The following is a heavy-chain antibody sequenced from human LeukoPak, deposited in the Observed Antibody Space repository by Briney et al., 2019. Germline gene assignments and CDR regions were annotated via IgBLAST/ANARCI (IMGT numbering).Heavy chain of an antibody. CDR3: AITGTTYSNWFDP. J-gene: IGHJ5*02. CDR1: GGTFSSYA. D-gene: IGHD1-7*01. CDR2: ISAYNGNT. V-gene: IGHV1-18*01. Sequence: ASVKVSCKASGGTFSSYAISWVRQAPGQGLEWMGWISAYNGNTNYAQKLQGRVTMTTDTSTSTAYMELRSLRSDDTAVYYCAITGTTYSNWFDPWGQGTLVTVSS.